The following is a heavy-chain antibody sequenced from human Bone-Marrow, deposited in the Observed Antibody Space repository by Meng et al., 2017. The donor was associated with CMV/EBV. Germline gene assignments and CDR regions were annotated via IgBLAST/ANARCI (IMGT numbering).Heavy chain of an antibody. CDR3: AKETTDVDSGTDV. Sequence: LSLTCAASGFMFSNYDMHWVRQAPGKGLEWVAFIRYDGSVEYYADSVKGRFIMSREYSRNIVYLHMNTLRPEDTAVYYCAKETTDVDSGTDVWGQGTTVTVSS. CDR2: IRYDGSVE. V-gene: IGHV3-30*02. J-gene: IGHJ6*02. D-gene: IGHD4-17*01. CDR1: GFMFSNYD.